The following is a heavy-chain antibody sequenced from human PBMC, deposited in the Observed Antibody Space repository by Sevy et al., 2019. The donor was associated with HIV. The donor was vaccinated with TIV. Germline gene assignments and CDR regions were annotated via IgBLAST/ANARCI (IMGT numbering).Heavy chain of an antibody. Sequence: ASVKVSCKASGYTFTSYGINWVRQAPGQGLEWMGWISAYSGNTNYAQNLQGRVTMTTDTFTITAYMELRSLTSNDTARYYCARDKYDSSGYYYSYYGMDVWGQGTTVTVSS. D-gene: IGHD3-22*01. CDR3: ARDKYDSSGYYYSYYGMDV. J-gene: IGHJ6*02. CDR2: ISAYSGNT. V-gene: IGHV1-18*01. CDR1: GYTFTSYG.